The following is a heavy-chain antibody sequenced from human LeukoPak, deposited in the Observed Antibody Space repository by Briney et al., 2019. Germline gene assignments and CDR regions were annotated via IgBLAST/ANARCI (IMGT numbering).Heavy chain of an antibody. CDR1: GFTFSSYA. CDR2: ISGSGGST. CDR3: AKPSRITMISYYFDY. D-gene: IGHD3-22*01. J-gene: IGHJ4*02. Sequence: GGSLRLSCAASGFTFSSYAMSWVRQAPGKGLEWVAAISGSGGSTYYADSVKGRFTISRDNSKNTLYLQMNSLRAEDTAVYYCAKPSRITMISYYFDYWGQGTPVTVSS. V-gene: IGHV3-23*01.